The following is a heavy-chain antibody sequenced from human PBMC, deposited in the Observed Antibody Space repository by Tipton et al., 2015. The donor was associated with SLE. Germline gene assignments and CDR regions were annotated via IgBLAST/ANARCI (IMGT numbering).Heavy chain of an antibody. D-gene: IGHD1-26*01. CDR1: GDSMSSFY. CDR3: ARQRGASYYDWYFDL. J-gene: IGHJ2*01. Sequence: TLSLTCTVSGDSMSSFYWSWIRQPPGKGLEWVGYIYSSGYTKYNPSLNSRVTISVDTSKNRFSLSLNSVTAADTAVYYCARQRGASYYDWYFDLWGRGTLVTVSS. CDR2: IYSSGYT. V-gene: IGHV4-59*08.